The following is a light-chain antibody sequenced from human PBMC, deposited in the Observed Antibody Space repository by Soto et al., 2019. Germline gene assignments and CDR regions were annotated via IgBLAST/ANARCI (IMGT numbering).Light chain of an antibody. J-gene: IGLJ1*01. CDR1: SSDVGGYNY. V-gene: IGLV2-14*01. CDR3: SSYTSSSTLEV. CDR2: DVS. Sequence: QSVLTQPASVSGSPGQSITISCPGTSSDVGGYNYVSWYQQHPGKAPKLMIYDVSNRPSGVSNRFSGSKSGNTASLTISGLQAEDEADYYCSSYTSSSTLEVFGTGNKVTVL.